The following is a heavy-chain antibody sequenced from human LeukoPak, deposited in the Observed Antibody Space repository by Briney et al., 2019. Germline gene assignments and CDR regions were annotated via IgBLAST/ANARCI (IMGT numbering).Heavy chain of an antibody. Sequence: GGSLRLSCAASGFTFSSYSMNWVRQAPGKGLEWVSSISSSSSYIYYADSVKGRFTISGDNAKNSLYLQMNSLRAEDTAVYYCARVTAAGLDYWGQGTLVTVSS. CDR2: ISSSSSYI. J-gene: IGHJ4*02. CDR1: GFTFSSYS. V-gene: IGHV3-21*01. D-gene: IGHD6-13*01. CDR3: ARVTAAGLDY.